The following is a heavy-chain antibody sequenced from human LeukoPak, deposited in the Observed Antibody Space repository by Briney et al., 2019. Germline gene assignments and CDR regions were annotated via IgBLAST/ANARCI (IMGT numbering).Heavy chain of an antibody. CDR1: GFTFDSYA. CDR3: ARTDFYYFDY. Sequence: GGSLRLSCAPSGFTFDSYAIHWVRQAPGKGLEWVAVISFDGSNRFYADSVKGRFTISRDNAKNSLYLQMNSLRAEDTAVYYCARTDFYYFDYWGQGTLVTVSS. V-gene: IGHV3-30*04. CDR2: ISFDGSNR. J-gene: IGHJ4*02. D-gene: IGHD2/OR15-2a*01.